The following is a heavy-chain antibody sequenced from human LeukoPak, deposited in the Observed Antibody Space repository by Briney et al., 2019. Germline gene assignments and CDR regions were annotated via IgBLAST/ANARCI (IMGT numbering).Heavy chain of an antibody. J-gene: IGHJ4*02. V-gene: IGHV3-7*02. CDR2: IKQDGSEK. D-gene: IGHD3-22*01. Sequence: GGSLRLSCAASGFTFSRYWMSWVRQAPGKGLEWVANIKQDGSEKYYVDSAKGRFTISRDNAQNSLYLQMNSLRAEDTAVYYCASGGPHYYDTSGYYGIDYWGQGSLVTVSS. CDR1: GFTFSRYW. CDR3: ASGGPHYYDTSGYYGIDY.